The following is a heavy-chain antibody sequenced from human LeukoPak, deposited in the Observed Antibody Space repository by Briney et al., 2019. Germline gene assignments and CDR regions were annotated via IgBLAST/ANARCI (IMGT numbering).Heavy chain of an antibody. CDR1: GFTFSIYS. V-gene: IGHV3-48*02. Sequence: GGSLRLSCAASGFTFSIYSMNRVRQAPGLGLEWVSYIGGTHSNIYYADSVKGRFTISRDDAKNSLYLQMNSLRDEDTAVYYCARDRDYAFDSWGQGTLVTVSS. CDR3: ARDRDYAFDS. CDR2: IGGTHSNI. J-gene: IGHJ4*02. D-gene: IGHD4-17*01.